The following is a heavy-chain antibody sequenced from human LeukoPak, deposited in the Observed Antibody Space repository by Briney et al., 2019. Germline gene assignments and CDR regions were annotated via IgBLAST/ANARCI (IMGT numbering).Heavy chain of an antibody. Sequence: PGGSLRLSCAASGFTFSSYAMSWVRQAPGKGLEWVSAISGSGGSTYYADSVKGRFTISRDNSKNTLYLQMNSLRAEDTAVYYCASEEGYCDSSGYYPTRINWFDPWGQGTLVTVSS. CDR1: GFTFSSYA. J-gene: IGHJ5*02. D-gene: IGHD3-22*01. V-gene: IGHV3-23*01. CDR3: ASEEGYCDSSGYYPTRINWFDP. CDR2: ISGSGGST.